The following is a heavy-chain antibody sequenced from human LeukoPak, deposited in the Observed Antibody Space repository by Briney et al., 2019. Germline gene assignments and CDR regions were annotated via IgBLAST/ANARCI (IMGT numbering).Heavy chain of an antibody. Sequence: GGSLRLSCAASGFTVSSNCMSWVRQAPGKGLEWVSVIYSGGSTYYADSVKGRFTISRDNSKNTLYLQMNSLRAEDTAVYYCARATTVISYYYGMDVWGQGTTVTVSS. CDR1: GFTVSSNC. CDR2: IYSGGST. J-gene: IGHJ6*02. D-gene: IGHD3-10*01. CDR3: ARATTVISYYYGMDV. V-gene: IGHV3-53*01.